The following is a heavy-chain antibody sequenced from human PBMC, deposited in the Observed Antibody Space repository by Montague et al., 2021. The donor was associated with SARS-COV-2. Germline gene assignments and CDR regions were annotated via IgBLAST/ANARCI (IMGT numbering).Heavy chain of an antibody. CDR2: IYYSGTH. Sequence: SETLSLTCTVYGASIGRSTYYWGWIRQPPGKDLEWIGTIYYSGTHHYNPSLRNRVTLSLDTTKNQVSLRLTSVTAADTAFYYCGSDTSAYFRFDFWGRGNLVSVSS. V-gene: IGHV4-39*07. CDR3: GSDTSAYFRFDF. CDR1: GASIGRSTYY. J-gene: IGHJ4*02. D-gene: IGHD3-22*01.